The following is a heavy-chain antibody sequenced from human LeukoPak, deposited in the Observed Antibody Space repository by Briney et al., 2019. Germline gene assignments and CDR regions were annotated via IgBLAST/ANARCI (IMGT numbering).Heavy chain of an antibody. J-gene: IGHJ4*02. CDR3: AKDGGLDYDFWSGYHRTAYYFDY. CDR2: IWYDGSNK. V-gene: IGHV3-33*06. D-gene: IGHD3-3*01. Sequence: GGSLRLSCAASGFTFSSYGVHWVRQAPGKGLEWVAVIWYDGSNKYYADSVKGRFTISRDNSKNTLYLQMNSLRAEDTAVYYCAKDGGLDYDFWSGYHRTAYYFDYWGQGTLVTVSS. CDR1: GFTFSSYG.